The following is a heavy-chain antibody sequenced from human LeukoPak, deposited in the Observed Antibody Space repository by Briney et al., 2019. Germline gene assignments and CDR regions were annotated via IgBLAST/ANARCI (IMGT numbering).Heavy chain of an antibody. CDR1: GYTFTSYY. V-gene: IGHV1-69*13. J-gene: IGHJ4*02. Sequence: SVKVSCKASGYTFTSYYMHWVRQAPGQGLEWMGGIIPIFGTANYAQKFQGRVTITADESTSTAYMELSSLRSEDTAVYYCAKILTGDDYWGQGTLVTVSS. D-gene: IGHD7-27*01. CDR3: AKILTGDDY. CDR2: IIPIFGTA.